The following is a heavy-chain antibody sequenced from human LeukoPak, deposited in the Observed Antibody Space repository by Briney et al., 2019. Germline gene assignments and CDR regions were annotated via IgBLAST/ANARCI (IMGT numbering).Heavy chain of an antibody. CDR1: GGSISSYL. D-gene: IGHD3-3*01. CDR3: ARHGPYYDFWSGYSNWFDP. V-gene: IGHV4-59*08. CDR2: IYYSGST. Sequence: SETLSLTCTVSGGSISSYLWSWLRQPPGKGLEWIGYIYYSGSTNYNPSLKSRVTISVDTSKNQFSLKLSSVTAADTAVYYCARHGPYYDFWSGYSNWFDPWGQGTLVTVSS. J-gene: IGHJ5*02.